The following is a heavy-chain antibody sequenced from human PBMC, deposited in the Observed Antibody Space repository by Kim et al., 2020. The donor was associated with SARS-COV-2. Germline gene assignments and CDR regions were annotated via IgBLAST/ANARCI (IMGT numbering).Heavy chain of an antibody. CDR2: ISSSSSPI. J-gene: IGHJ3*01. CDR3: ARDRRDYFGSGRFYTDA. Sequence: GGSLRLSCAASGFTFSTYDMVWVRQAPGKGLKLLSYISSSSSPIYYADLAKGRFTISRDDAKSSLYLQLNNLRAEDTAVYYCARDRRDYFGSGRFYTDA. CDR1: GFTFSTYD. D-gene: IGHD3-10*01. V-gene: IGHV3-48*03.